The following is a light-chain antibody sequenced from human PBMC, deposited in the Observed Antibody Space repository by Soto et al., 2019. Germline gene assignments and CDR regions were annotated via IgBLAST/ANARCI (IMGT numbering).Light chain of an antibody. J-gene: IGKJ4*01. CDR1: QGIRND. V-gene: IGKV1-6*01. CDR2: TAS. Sequence: AIQMTQSPSSLSASVGDRVTITCRASQGIRNDLAWYQRKPGKAPKLLIYTASSLQNGVPRRFSGSGSHTVLTLTIDSLQPEDFATYYCLQDFSFPLNFGGGTQVDI. CDR3: LQDFSFPLN.